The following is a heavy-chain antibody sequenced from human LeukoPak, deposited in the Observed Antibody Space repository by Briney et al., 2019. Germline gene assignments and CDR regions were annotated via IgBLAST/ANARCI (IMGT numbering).Heavy chain of an antibody. CDR3: ARINAPSYSSSWYIKDRYNWFDP. CDR2: IIPIFGTA. CDR1: GGTFSSYA. J-gene: IGHJ5*02. D-gene: IGHD6-13*01. V-gene: IGHV1-69*13. Sequence: SVKVSCKASGGTFSSYAISWVRQAPGQGLEWMGGIIPIFGTANYAQKFQGRVTITADESTSTAYMELSSLRSEDTAVYYCARINAPSYSSSWYIKDRYNWFDPWGQGTLVTVS.